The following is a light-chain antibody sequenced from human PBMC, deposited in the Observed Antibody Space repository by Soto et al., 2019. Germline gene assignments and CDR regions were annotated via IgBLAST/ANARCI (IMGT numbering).Light chain of an antibody. CDR1: QSVSSY. CDR2: DAS. CDR3: QQRSNWPST. V-gene: IGKV3-11*01. J-gene: IGKJ4*01. Sequence: EIVLTQSPATLSLSPGDRATLSCRASQSVSSYLAWYQQKPGQAPRLLIYDASNRATGIPARFSGSGSGTDFTLTITSLEPEDFAVYYCQQRSNWPSTVGGGTKVESK.